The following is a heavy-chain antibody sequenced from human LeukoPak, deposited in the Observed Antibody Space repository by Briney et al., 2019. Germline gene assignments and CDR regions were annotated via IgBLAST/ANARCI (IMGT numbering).Heavy chain of an antibody. D-gene: IGHD6-19*01. CDR3: TKLAVGDAFDI. J-gene: IGHJ3*02. CDR2: IRSKAYGGTT. CDR1: GFTFGDYA. V-gene: IGHV3-49*04. Sequence: GGSLRLSCTASGFTFGDYAMSWVRQAPGEGLEWVGFIRSKAYGGTTEYAASVKGRFTISRDDSKSIAYLQMNSLKTEDTAVYYCTKLAVGDAFDIWGQGTMVTVSS.